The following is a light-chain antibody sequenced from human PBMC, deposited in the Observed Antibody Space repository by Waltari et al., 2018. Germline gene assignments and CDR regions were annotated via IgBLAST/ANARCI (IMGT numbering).Light chain of an antibody. CDR3: PQFDRWPPLT. CDR1: QSVKNN. J-gene: IGKJ4*01. Sequence: CRGSQSVKNNLAWYQQKPGQAPSLLIYAGSKRDTGVPARFSGSASGTAFTLTISSSQSEGSAVYYCPQFDRWPPLTFGGGTKVQIK. CDR2: AGS. V-gene: IGKV3-15*01.